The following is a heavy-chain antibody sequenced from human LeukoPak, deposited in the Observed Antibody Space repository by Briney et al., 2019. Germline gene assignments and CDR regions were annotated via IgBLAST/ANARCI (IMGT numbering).Heavy chain of an antibody. CDR3: ARGRIQLWLRDAFDI. D-gene: IGHD5-18*01. CDR2: ISSSSSYI. CDR1: GFTFSSYS. J-gene: IGHJ3*02. Sequence: GGSLRLSCAASGFTFSSYSMTWVRQAPGKGLEWVSSISSSSSYIYYADSVKGRFTISRDNAKNSLYLQMNSLRAEDTAVYYCARGRIQLWLRDAFDIWGQGTMVTVSS. V-gene: IGHV3-21*01.